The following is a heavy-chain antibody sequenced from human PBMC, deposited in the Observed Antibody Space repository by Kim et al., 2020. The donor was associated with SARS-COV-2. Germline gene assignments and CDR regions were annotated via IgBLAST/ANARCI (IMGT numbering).Heavy chain of an antibody. D-gene: IGHD6-13*01. Sequence: YAHSVTGRFTISRGNAKNSLYLQIHNLRADDTAIFYCARIGYSSSSLDFWGQGTLVTVSS. J-gene: IGHJ4*02. CDR3: ARIGYSSSSLDF. V-gene: IGHV3-7*04.